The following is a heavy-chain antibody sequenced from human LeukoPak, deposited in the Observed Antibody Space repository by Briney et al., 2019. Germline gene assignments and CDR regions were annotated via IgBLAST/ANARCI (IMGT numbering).Heavy chain of an antibody. CDR1: GGAFSGYY. J-gene: IGHJ4*02. Sequence: SETLSLTCAVYGGAFSGYYWSWIRQPPGKGLEWMGEINHSGDTKYNLSLKSRVSMSVDASKDQFSLKLTSLTAADTAVYYCARGSRNYNNYEGADYWGQGTLVTVSS. CDR2: INHSGDT. D-gene: IGHD4-11*01. CDR3: ARGSRNYNNYEGADY. V-gene: IGHV4-34*01.